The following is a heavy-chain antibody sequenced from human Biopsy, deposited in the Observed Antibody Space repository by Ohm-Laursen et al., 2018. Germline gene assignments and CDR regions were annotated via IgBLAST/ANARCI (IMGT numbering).Heavy chain of an antibody. CDR2: IWYDGSIE. J-gene: IGHJ4*02. CDR1: GFTFSNYG. V-gene: IGHV3-33*01. Sequence: SLRLSCTASGFTFSNYGMHWVRQAPGKGLEWLAVIWYDGSIEYYVDSVKGRFTISRDNYKNILYLQMNSLRVEDTAVYYCAREPVGANYVDYWGQGTLVTVSS. CDR3: AREPVGANYVDY. D-gene: IGHD1-26*01.